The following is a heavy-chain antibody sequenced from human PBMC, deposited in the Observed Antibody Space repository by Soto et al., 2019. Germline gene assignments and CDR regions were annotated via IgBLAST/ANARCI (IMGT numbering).Heavy chain of an antibody. CDR1: GGTFNTYA. J-gene: IGHJ4*02. CDR2: ISPMFGAA. Sequence: QVQLVQSGAEMKKPGSSVKVSCQSSGGTFNTYAMNWVRQAPGQGTEWMGDISPMFGAANYATKFYGRVTITAVESTGTSYMQMSSLTSEDTALYFCAREVQVHTPDFVYWGQGTLVTVSS. CDR3: AREVQVHTPDFVY. V-gene: IGHV1-69*01. D-gene: IGHD3-10*01.